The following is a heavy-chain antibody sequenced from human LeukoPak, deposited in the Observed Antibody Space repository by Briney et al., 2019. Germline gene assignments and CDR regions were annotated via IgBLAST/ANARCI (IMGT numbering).Heavy chain of an antibody. CDR2: ISSNGDST. CDR3: VKDRWIDY. V-gene: IGHV3-64D*06. J-gene: IGHJ4*02. D-gene: IGHD5-24*01. CDR1: GFTFSSYA. Sequence: GGSLRLSCSVSGFTFSSYAMHWVRQAPGRGLQYVSSISSNGDSTYYAASVKGRFTISRDNSKSTLYLQMSSLRAEDTAVYYCVKDRWIDYWGQGALVTVSS.